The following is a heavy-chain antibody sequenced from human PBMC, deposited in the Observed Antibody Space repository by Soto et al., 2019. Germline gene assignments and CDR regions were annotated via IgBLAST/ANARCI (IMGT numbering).Heavy chain of an antibody. Sequence: EVQLLESGGGLVQPGGSLRLSCAASGFTFSSYAMSWVRQSPGKGLEWVSTVSGSGGFTYYADSVKGRCTISRDNCKNTVYLQMNRRGAEDWAVYYCAKDRYDGSGNYPLPFYWGQGTLVNVSS. CDR2: VSGSGGFT. CDR3: AKDRYDGSGNYPLPFY. J-gene: IGHJ4*02. CDR1: GFTFSSYA. V-gene: IGHV3-23*01. D-gene: IGHD3-10*01.